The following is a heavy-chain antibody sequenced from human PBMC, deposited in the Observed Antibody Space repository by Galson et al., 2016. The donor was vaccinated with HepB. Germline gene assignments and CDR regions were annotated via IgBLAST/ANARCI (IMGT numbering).Heavy chain of an antibody. CDR1: GYSFTNYW. J-gene: IGHJ5*02. Sequence: SGAEVKKPGESLRISCKGSGYSFTNYWISWVRQMPGKGLEWMGRIDPSDSYTNYSPSFQGHVTFSADKSHSTVYPPLGSLKASDTAMYYCATVGSDILTGSDNWFGPWGQGTLVTVSS. D-gene: IGHD3-9*01. V-gene: IGHV5-10-1*01. CDR2: IDPSDSYT. CDR3: ATVGSDILTGSDNWFGP.